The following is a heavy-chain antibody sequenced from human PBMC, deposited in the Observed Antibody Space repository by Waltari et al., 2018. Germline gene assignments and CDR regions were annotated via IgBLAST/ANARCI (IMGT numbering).Heavy chain of an antibody. CDR2: ISPNFDTA. J-gene: IGHJ4*02. CDR3: ARGSAGMTTVTFDY. D-gene: IGHD4-4*01. Sequence: QVQLVQSGAEVKKPGSSVKVSCKASGGTFSSYAISWVRQAPGQGLEWMGGISPNFDTANDAQKVQGRVTITADKSTSTAYMELSSLRSEDTAVYYCARGSAGMTTVTFDYWGQGTLVTVSS. CDR1: GGTFSSYA. V-gene: IGHV1-69*14.